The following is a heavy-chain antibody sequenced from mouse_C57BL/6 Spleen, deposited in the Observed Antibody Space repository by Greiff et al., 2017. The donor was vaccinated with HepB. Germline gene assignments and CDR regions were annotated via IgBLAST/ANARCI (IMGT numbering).Heavy chain of an antibody. CDR2: IDPSDSYT. CDR1: GYTFTSYW. Sequence: QVQLKQPGAELVMPGASVKLSCKASGYTFTSYWMHWVKQRPGQGLEWIGEIDPSDSYTNYNQKFKGKSTLTVDKSSSTAYMQLSSLTSEDSAVYYCARGLRQGAMDYWGQGTSVTVSS. V-gene: IGHV1-69*01. J-gene: IGHJ4*01. CDR3: ARGLRQGAMDY. D-gene: IGHD2-4*01.